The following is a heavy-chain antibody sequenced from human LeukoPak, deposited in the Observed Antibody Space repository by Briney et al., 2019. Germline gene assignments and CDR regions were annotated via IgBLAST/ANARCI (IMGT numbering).Heavy chain of an antibody. V-gene: IGHV1-8*03. J-gene: IGHJ3*02. CDR3: ATTIAVAHHDAFDI. Sequence: ASVKVSCKASGYTFTSYDINWVRQATGQGLEWMGWMNPNSGNTGYAQKFQGRVTITRNTSISTAYMDLSSLRSEDTAVYYCATTIAVAHHDAFDIWGQGTMVTVSS. CDR1: GYTFTSYD. D-gene: IGHD6-19*01. CDR2: MNPNSGNT.